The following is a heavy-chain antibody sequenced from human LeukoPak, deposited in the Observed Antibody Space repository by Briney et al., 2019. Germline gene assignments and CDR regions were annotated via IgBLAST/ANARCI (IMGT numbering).Heavy chain of an antibody. V-gene: IGHV3-21*01. CDR1: GFTFSSYS. Sequence: GGSLRLSCAASGFTFSSYSVNWVRQAPGKGLEWVSSISSSSSYIYYADSVKGRFTISRDNAKNSLYLQMNSLRAEDTAVYYCARATWITIFGVVGPGAFDIWGQGTMVTVSS. D-gene: IGHD3-3*01. J-gene: IGHJ3*02. CDR3: ARATWITIFGVVGPGAFDI. CDR2: ISSSSSYI.